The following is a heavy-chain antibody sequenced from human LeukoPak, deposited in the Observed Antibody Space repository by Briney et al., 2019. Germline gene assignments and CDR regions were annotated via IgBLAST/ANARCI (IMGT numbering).Heavy chain of an antibody. D-gene: IGHD3-10*01. V-gene: IGHV1-18*01. CDR1: GYTFTSYG. Sequence: ASVKVSCKASGYTFTSYGISWVRQAPGQGLEWLGWISAYNGNTNYAQKLQGRVTMTTDTSTSTAYMELRSLRSDDTAVYYCARVVGTAITMVRGVIIPYFDYWGQGTLVTVSS. CDR2: ISAYNGNT. J-gene: IGHJ4*02. CDR3: ARVVGTAITMVRGVIIPYFDY.